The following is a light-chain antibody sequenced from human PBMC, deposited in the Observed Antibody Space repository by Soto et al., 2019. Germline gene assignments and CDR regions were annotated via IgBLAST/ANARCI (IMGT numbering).Light chain of an antibody. CDR1: QSVSSSY. CDR2: GAS. V-gene: IGKV3-20*01. Sequence: ESVWTPCPGTLSLSPGERATLSCRASQSVSSSYLAWYQQKPGQAPRLLIHGASWRATAIPDRFTGSGSGTDFTLTISRLEPEEFAVYYCQQYGNSPTFGQGTKVDI. CDR3: QQYGNSPT. J-gene: IGKJ1*01.